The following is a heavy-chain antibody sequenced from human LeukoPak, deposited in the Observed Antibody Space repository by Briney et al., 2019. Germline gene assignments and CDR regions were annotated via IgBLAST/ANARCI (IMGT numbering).Heavy chain of an antibody. CDR2: ISAYNGNT. Sequence: ASVKVSCKASGGTFSSYGISWVRQAPGQGLEWMGWISAYNGNTNYAQKLQGRVTMTTDTSTSTAYMELRSLRSDDTAVYYCARAIAAKVNWFDPWGQGTLVTVSS. D-gene: IGHD6-13*01. V-gene: IGHV1-18*01. J-gene: IGHJ5*02. CDR3: ARAIAAKVNWFDP. CDR1: GGTFSSYG.